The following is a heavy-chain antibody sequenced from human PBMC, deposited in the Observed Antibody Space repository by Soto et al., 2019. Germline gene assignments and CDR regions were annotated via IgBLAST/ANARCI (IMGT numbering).Heavy chain of an antibody. CDR3: ARTRSAWSDSHYYSLDV. Sequence: QVQLVKSGGGVVQPGRSLRLSCAASGFTFNSYGMHWVRQGPGNGLEWVAFISYDSTKTYYADSVKGRFTISRDNSNSALYVQMNSLTGEDTAVYYCARTRSAWSDSHYYSLDVWGQGTTVTVSS. J-gene: IGHJ6*02. CDR2: ISYDSTKT. D-gene: IGHD1-26*01. V-gene: IGHV3-30*03. CDR1: GFTFNSYG.